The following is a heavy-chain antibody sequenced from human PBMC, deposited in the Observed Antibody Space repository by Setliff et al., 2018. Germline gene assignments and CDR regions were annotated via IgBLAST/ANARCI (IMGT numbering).Heavy chain of an antibody. CDR3: ARQAIFGSDAFDI. CDR1: GYSFTNYW. V-gene: IGHV5-51*01. D-gene: IGHD3-3*01. Sequence: GESLKISCMGSGYSFTNYWIDWVRQMPGKGLEWMGIIYPGDSDTRYSPSFQGQVTISADKSISTAYLQWSSLKASDTAMYYCARQAIFGSDAFDIWGQGTMVTV. J-gene: IGHJ3*02. CDR2: IYPGDSDT.